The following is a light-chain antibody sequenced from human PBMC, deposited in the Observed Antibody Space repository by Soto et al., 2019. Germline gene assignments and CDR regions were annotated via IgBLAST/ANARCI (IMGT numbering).Light chain of an antibody. CDR3: QQRTDRPPWT. V-gene: IGKV3-11*01. Sequence: EIVLTQSPATLSLSPGERATLSCRASQSIGLAIAWYQHKPGQAPRLLIFDASQRATGIPARFRGSGSGTDFTLPISSLEPEDFAVYYCQQRTDRPPWTFGQGTKV. J-gene: IGKJ1*01. CDR2: DAS. CDR1: QSIGLA.